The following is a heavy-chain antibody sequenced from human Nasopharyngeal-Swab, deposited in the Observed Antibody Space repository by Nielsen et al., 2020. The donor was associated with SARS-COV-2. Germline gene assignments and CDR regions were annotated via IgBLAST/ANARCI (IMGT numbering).Heavy chain of an antibody. CDR1: GFTFRDYN. CDR3: ARDPDSSILGYYFDY. D-gene: IGHD3-16*01. CDR2: ISSRRGTT. J-gene: IGHJ4*02. Sequence: GESLKISCAASGFTFRDYNMMLVRQVPGKGVGWLSYISSRRGTTKYADSVKGRFAVSRDNAKNSLFLQMNSLRDEDKAVYYCARDPDSSILGYYFDYWGRGTLVTVSP. V-gene: IGHV3-11*06.